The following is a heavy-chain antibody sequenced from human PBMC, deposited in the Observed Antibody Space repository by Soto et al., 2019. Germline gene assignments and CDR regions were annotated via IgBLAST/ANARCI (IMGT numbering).Heavy chain of an antibody. J-gene: IGHJ4*02. CDR2: TSYSGTT. CDR1: GGSISSSSDY. D-gene: IGHD1-26*01. Sequence: SETLSLTCTVSGGSISSSSDYWGWIRQPPGKGLEWIGSTSYSGTTYYNPSLKSRVTISVDTSKSQFSLKLSSVTAADTAVYYCARRETGHGSDYWGQGTLVTVSS. CDR3: ARRETGHGSDY. V-gene: IGHV4-39*01.